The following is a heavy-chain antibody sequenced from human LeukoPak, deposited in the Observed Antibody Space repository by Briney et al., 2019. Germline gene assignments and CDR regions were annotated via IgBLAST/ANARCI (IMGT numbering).Heavy chain of an antibody. V-gene: IGHV4-39*07. CDR3: ARGDCSSTICYSPMDV. CDR2: IYRSGST. J-gene: IGHJ6*03. CDR1: GGSISRSSYY. Sequence: PSETLSLTCTVSGGSISRSSYYWVWIRQPPGKGLEWIGSIYRSGSTNYNPSLKSRVTISVDTSQNQFSLKVNSVTAADTAVYYCARGDCSSTICYSPMDVWGKGTTVTVSS. D-gene: IGHD2-2*01.